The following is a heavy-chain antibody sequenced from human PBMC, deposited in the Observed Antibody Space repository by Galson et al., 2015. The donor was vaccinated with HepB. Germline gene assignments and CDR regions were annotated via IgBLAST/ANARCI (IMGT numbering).Heavy chain of an antibody. CDR3: AKEDSLSYGSGSYYGGAFDI. CDR1: GFTFSSYA. V-gene: IGHV3-23*01. CDR2: ISGSGGST. J-gene: IGHJ3*02. Sequence: SLRLSCAASGFTFSSYAMSWVRQAPGKGLEWVSAISGSGGSTYYADSVKGRFTISRDNSKNTLYLQMNSLRAEDTAVYYCAKEDSLSYGSGSYYGGAFDIWGQGTMVTVSS. D-gene: IGHD3-10*01.